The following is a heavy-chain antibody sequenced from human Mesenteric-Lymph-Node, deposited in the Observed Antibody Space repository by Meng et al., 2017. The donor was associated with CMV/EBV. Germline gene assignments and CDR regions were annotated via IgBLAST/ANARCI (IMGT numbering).Heavy chain of an antibody. CDR1: GGSFSGYY. V-gene: IGHV4-34*01. Sequence: AVYGGSFSGYYWAWIRQPPGKGLEWIGESDHRGSATYSPSLRSRHTLSVDMSKNQFSLRLTSVTAADTAVYYCARYSSSWAKYLQHWGQGSLVTVSS. J-gene: IGHJ1*01. CDR2: SDHRGSA. D-gene: IGHD6-13*01. CDR3: ARYSSSWAKYLQH.